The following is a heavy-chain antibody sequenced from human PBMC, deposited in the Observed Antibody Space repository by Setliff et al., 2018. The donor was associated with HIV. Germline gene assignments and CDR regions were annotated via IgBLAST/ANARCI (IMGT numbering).Heavy chain of an antibody. CDR2: INYRGNT. CDR3: ASLDGSESPYIYYYYMDV. V-gene: IGHV4-39*01. J-gene: IGHJ6*03. D-gene: IGHD3-10*01. Sequence: SETLSLTCTVSGGSISTSRYYWGWIRQPPGKGLEWIGSINYRGNTYYNPSLKSRAAISVDPSKNQISLKLSSVTAADTAVYYCASLDGSESPYIYYYYMDVWGKGTAVTVSS. CDR1: GGSISTSRYY.